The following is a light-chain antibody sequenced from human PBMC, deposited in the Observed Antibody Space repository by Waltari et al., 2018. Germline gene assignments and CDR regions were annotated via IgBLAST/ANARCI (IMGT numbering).Light chain of an antibody. CDR1: HSLSSY. J-gene: IGKJ3*01. V-gene: IGKV3-11*01. CDR2: DAS. CDR3: QQRSNWPKVT. Sequence: DIVLTQSPATLSLSPGDTATLSCRASHSLSSYLAWYQQKPGQAPRLLIYDASNRATGIPARFSGSGSGTDFTLTISSLEPEDFAVYYCQQRSNWPKVTFGPGTKAEIK.